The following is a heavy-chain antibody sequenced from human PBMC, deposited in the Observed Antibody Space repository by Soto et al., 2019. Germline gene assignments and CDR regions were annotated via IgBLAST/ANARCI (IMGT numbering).Heavy chain of an antibody. CDR2: IYYSGST. V-gene: IGHV4-59*01. D-gene: IGHD3-9*01. CDR1: GGSISSYY. Sequence: SETLSLTCTVSGGSISSYYWSWIRQPPGKGLEWIGYIYYSGSTNYNPSLKSRVTISVDTSKNQFSLKLSSVTAADTAFFYFPTGPDILALFPCSAPGAQEPLVPVSP. CDR3: PTGPDILALFPCSAP. J-gene: IGHJ5*02.